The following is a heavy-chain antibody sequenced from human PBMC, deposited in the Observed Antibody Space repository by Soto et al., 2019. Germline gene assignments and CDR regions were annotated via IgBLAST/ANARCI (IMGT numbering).Heavy chain of an antibody. J-gene: IGHJ4*02. CDR2: IYYSGST. Sequence: QVQLQESGPGLVKPSQTLSLTCTVSGGSISSGDYYWSWIRKPPGKGLEWIGYIYYSGSTYYNPSHKSRVTTAVATTKNLFSPKHSPVTAADTVLDYCARGHQAQYDFWSGYHRGGWGYCVYWGQGTQVTVSS. CDR1: GGSISSGDYY. D-gene: IGHD3-3*01. V-gene: IGHV4-30-4*01. CDR3: ARGHQAQYDFWSGYHRGGWGYCVY.